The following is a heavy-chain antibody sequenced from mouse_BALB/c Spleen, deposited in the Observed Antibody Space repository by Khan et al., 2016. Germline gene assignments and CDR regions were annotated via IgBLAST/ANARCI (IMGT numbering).Heavy chain of an antibody. J-gene: IGHJ3*01. V-gene: IGHV2-9*02. CDR2: IWAGGST. CDR1: GFSLTNSG. Sequence: QVQLKESGPGLVAPSQSLSITCTVSGFSLTNSGVHWVRQPPRKGLDWLGVIWAGGSTDYNSALMSRLSITREPTQNHVFLKMNSLQTDDTAMYYCARDDQDFDAWFASWGQGTLVTVSA. CDR3: ARDDQDFDAWFAS.